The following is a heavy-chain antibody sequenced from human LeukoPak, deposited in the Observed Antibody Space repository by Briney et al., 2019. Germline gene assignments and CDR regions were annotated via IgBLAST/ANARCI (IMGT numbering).Heavy chain of an antibody. D-gene: IGHD3-16*01. CDR3: AREIADDLRFDP. Sequence: SETLSHTCTVSGVSISSGGYYWRWIRQHPGKGLEWIAYIYYSGSTYYNPSLKSRVTISVDTSKNQFSLKLSSVTAADTAVYYCAREIADDLRFDPWGQGTLVTVSS. CDR1: GVSISSGGYY. CDR2: IYYSGST. J-gene: IGHJ5*02. V-gene: IGHV4-31*03.